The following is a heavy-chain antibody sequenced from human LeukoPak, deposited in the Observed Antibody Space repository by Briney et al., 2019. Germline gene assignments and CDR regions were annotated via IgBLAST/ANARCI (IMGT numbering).Heavy chain of an antibody. D-gene: IGHD2-15*01. CDR1: GLTFSSYW. CDR3: LDY. V-gene: IGHV3-7*01. CDR2: IKQDGSEK. Sequence: GGSLRLSCAASGLTFSSYWMSWVRQAPGKGLEWVANIKQDGSEKYYVDSVKGRFTISRDNAKNTLFLQMNSLRAEDTAVYYTLDYWGQGTLVTVSS. J-gene: IGHJ4*02.